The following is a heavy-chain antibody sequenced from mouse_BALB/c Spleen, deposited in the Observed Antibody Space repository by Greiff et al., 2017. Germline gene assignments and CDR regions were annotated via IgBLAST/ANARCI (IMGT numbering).Heavy chain of an antibody. V-gene: IGHV5-12-1*01. CDR3: ARPQY. Sequence: EVKLVESGGGLVKPGGSLKLSCAASGFAFSSYDMSWVRQTPEKRLEWVAYISSGGGSTYYPDTVKGRFTISRDNAKNNLYLQMSSLESEDTAMYYCARPQYWGQGTLVTVSA. CDR2: ISSGGGST. CDR1: GFAFSSYD. J-gene: IGHJ3*01.